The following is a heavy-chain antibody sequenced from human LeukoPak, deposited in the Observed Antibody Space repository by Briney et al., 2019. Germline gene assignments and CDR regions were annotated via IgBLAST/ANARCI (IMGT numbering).Heavy chain of an antibody. D-gene: IGHD2-2*01. CDR1: GGSISSYY. J-gene: IGHJ5*02. CDR3: AAVGDPAAILNWFDP. CDR2: IYYSGST. Sequence: SETLSLTCTVSGGSISSYYWSWIRQPPGKGLEWIGYIYYSGSTNYNPSLKSRVTISVDTSKNQFSLKLSSVTAADTAVYYCAAVGDPAAILNWFDPWGQGTLVTVSS. V-gene: IGHV4-59*08.